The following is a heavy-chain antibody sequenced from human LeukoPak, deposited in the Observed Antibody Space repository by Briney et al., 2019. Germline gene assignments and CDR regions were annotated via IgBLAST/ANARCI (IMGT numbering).Heavy chain of an antibody. CDR3: ARSFPLLDY. J-gene: IGHJ4*02. CDR1: GFTFSSYW. CDR2: INQDGSEK. V-gene: IGHV3-7*04. Sequence: QSGGSLRLSCAASGFTFSSYWMTWVRQAPGKGLEWVANINQDGSEKYYVDSVKGRFSISRDNAKKSLYLQMNSLRAEDTAEYYCARSFPLLDYWGQGTLVTVSS.